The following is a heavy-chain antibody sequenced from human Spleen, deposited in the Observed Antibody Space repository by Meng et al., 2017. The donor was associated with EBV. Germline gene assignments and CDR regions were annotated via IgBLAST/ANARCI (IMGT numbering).Heavy chain of an antibody. V-gene: IGHV4-30-4*01. CDR2: IYYSGST. CDR3: ARGGGSGSYDFDY. Sequence: QVEVQESGPGLVKPSQTLSLTCAVSGDSISSGSYFWSWIRQPPGKGLEWIGCIYYSGSTYYNPSLKSRVTISVDTSKNQFSLKLSSVTAADTAVYYCARGGGSGSYDFDYWGQGTLVTVSS. CDR1: GDSISSGSYF. J-gene: IGHJ4*02. D-gene: IGHD3-10*01.